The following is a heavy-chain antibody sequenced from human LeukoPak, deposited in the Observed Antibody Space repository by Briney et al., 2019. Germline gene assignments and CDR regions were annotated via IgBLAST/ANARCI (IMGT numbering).Heavy chain of an antibody. CDR3: ARLLAYCGGDCYTFDY. D-gene: IGHD2-21*02. Sequence: SETLSLTCTVSGGSISSYYWSWIRQPPGKGLEWIGYIYYSGSTNYNPSLKSRVTISVDTSKNQFSLKLSSVTAADTAVYYCARLLAYCGGDCYTFDYWGRGTLVTVSS. V-gene: IGHV4-59*01. CDR1: GGSISSYY. CDR2: IYYSGST. J-gene: IGHJ4*02.